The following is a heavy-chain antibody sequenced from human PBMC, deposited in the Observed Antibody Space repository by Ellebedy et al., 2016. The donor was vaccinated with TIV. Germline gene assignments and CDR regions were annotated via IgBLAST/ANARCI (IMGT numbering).Heavy chain of an antibody. D-gene: IGHD4-23*01. V-gene: IGHV3-48*04. CDR2: ISSGSGTI. J-gene: IGHJ4*02. CDR1: GFTFSSYA. CDR3: ARDRFWGGNPI. Sequence: GESLKISXAASGFTFSSYAMSWVRQAPGKGLEWVSYISSGSGTIYYADSVKGRFTISRDNGKNSLYLQMNSLRAEDTAVYYCARDRFWGGNPIWGQGTLVTVSS.